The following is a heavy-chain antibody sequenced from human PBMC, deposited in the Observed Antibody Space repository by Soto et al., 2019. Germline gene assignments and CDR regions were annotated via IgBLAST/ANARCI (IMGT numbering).Heavy chain of an antibody. CDR1: GFTFSNFW. Sequence: PGGSLRLSCAASGFTFSNFWMSWVRQAPGKGLEWVASIKSDGSERSHVDAVRGRFSISRDNARNSLYLQMNSLRADDTAVYYCARDVIWGQGSLVTVSS. CDR3: ARDVI. CDR2: IKSDGSER. J-gene: IGHJ4*02. V-gene: IGHV3-7*05.